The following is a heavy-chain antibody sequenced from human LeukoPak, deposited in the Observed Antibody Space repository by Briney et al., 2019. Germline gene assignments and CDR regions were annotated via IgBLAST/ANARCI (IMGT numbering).Heavy chain of an antibody. CDR2: IIPIFGTA. Sequence: SVKVSCKASGGTFSSYAISWVRQAPGQGLEWMGGIIPIFGTANYAQKFQGRVTITADESTSTAYMELSSLRSEDTAVYYCARNPLPYAYSGWDYYYYYMDVWGKGTTVTVSS. D-gene: IGHD6-19*01. CDR1: GGTFSSYA. CDR3: ARNPLPYAYSGWDYYYYYMDV. J-gene: IGHJ6*03. V-gene: IGHV1-69*13.